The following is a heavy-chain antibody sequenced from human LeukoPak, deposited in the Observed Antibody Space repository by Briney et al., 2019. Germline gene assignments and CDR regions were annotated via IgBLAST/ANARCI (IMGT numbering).Heavy chain of an antibody. V-gene: IGHV1-46*01. J-gene: IGHJ4*02. CDR2: INPSGGST. CDR1: GYTFTRYY. D-gene: IGHD2-21*01. CDR3: AKPSYGGGDGLWDLDFDY. Sequence: ASVKVSCKASGYTFTRYYMHWVRQAPGQGLEWMGIINPSGGSTTYAQKFQGRVSMTRDTSTNTVYMDLSSLRYEDTAVYYCAKPSYGGGDGLWDLDFDYWGQGTLVTVSS.